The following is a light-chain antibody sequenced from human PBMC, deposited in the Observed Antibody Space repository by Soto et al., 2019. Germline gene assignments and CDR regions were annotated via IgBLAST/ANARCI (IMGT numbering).Light chain of an antibody. J-gene: IGKJ1*01. V-gene: IGKV3-20*01. CDR1: QSVSSS. CDR3: QQYGSSPWT. CDR2: RTS. Sequence: EIVLTQSPATLSLSPGERATLSCRASQSVSSSLAWYQQKPGQAPRLLIYRTSNRVTGIPDRFSGSGSGTDFTLTISRLEPEDFAVYYCQQYGSSPWTFGQGTKVDIK.